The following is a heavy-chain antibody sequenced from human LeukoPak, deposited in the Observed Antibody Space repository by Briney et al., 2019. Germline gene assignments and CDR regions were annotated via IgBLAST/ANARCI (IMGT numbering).Heavy chain of an antibody. J-gene: IGHJ5*02. V-gene: IGHV3-30*18. CDR3: AKDAQPFGELPDNWFDP. Sequence: PGRSLRLSCAASGFTFSSYGMHWVRQAPGKGLEWVAVISYDGSNKYYADSVKGRFTISRDNSKNTLYLQMNSLRAEDTAVYYCAKDAQPFGELPDNWFDPWGQGTLVTVSS. D-gene: IGHD3-10*01. CDR2: ISYDGSNK. CDR1: GFTFSSYG.